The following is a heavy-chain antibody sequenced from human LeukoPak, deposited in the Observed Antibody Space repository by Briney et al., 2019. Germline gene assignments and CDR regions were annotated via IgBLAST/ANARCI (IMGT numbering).Heavy chain of an antibody. CDR2: IYYSGST. CDR3: ARVSGGYSYGRGVFDY. Sequence: SETLSLTCTVSGGSISSSSYYWGWIRQPPGKGLEWIGSIYYSGSTYYNPSLKSRVTISVDTSKNQFSLKLSSVTAADTAVYYGARVSGGYSYGRGVFDYGGQETLVTVSS. D-gene: IGHD5-18*01. V-gene: IGHV4-39*07. CDR1: GGSISSSSYY. J-gene: IGHJ4*02.